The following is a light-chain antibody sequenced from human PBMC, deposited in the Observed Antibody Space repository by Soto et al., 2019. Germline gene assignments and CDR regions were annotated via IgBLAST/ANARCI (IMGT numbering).Light chain of an antibody. J-gene: IGKJ4*01. CDR3: QQYDSSHLT. Sequence: VLTQSPGTLSLSPGERATLSCRASQSVSSSYFAWYQQKPGQAPRLLIYAVSNRATGIPDRFSGSGSGTDFTLTISRLEPEDFAVYYCQQYDSSHLTFGGGTKVEIK. V-gene: IGKV3-20*01. CDR2: AVS. CDR1: QSVSSSY.